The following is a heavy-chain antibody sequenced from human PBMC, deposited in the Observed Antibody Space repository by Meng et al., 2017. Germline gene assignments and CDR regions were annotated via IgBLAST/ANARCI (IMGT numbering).Heavy chain of an antibody. CDR1: GFTLSSYA. V-gene: IGHV3-30*04. D-gene: IGHD3-22*01. J-gene: IGHJ4*02. Sequence: GESLKIPCAAPGFTLSSYAMRWVRQAPGKGLEWVAVISYDGSNKYYADSVKGRFTISRDNSKNTLYLQMNSLGAEDTAVYYCARDATYDSNGYYFDYWGQGTLVTVSS. CDR2: ISYDGSNK. CDR3: ARDATYDSNGYYFDY.